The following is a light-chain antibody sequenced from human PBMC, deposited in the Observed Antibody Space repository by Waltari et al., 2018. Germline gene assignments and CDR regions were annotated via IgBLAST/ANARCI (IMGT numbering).Light chain of an antibody. CDR3: CSYAGSYTYVV. Sequence: QSALTQPRSVSGSPGQSVTISCTGTSSDVGGYNYVPWYQQHPGKAPKLMIYEVSTRPSGVPDRFSGSKSGNTASLTISGLQAEDEADYYCCSYAGSYTYVVFGGGTKLTVL. V-gene: IGLV2-11*01. J-gene: IGLJ2*01. CDR1: SSDVGGYNY. CDR2: EVS.